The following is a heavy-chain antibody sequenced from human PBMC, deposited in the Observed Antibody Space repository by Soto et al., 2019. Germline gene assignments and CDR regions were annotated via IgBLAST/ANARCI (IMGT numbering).Heavy chain of an antibody. CDR2: ISYDGSNK. J-gene: IGHJ6*02. V-gene: IGHV3-30-3*01. CDR3: ARDVGGVNYYYGMDV. CDR1: GFTFSSYA. Sequence: QVQLVESGGGVVQPGRSLRLSCAASGFTFSSYAMHWVRQAPGKGLEWVAVISYDGSNKYYADSVKGRFTISRDNSKNTLYLQINSLRAEDTAVYYCARDVGGVNYYYGMDVWGQGTTVTVSS. D-gene: IGHD3-16*01.